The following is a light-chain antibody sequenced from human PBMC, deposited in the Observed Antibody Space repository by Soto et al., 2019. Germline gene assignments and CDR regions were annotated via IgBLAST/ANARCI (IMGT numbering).Light chain of an antibody. Sequence: QSVLTQPASVSASPGQSITISCTGTSSDIGAYNSVSWYQQHPGKAPQLMIYDVSYRPSGISSRFSGSKSGNTASLTISGLQADEEADYYSSSYTSTSTRVFGGGTKLTVL. J-gene: IGLJ2*01. CDR2: DVS. V-gene: IGLV2-14*01. CDR1: SSDIGAYNS. CDR3: SSYTSTSTRV.